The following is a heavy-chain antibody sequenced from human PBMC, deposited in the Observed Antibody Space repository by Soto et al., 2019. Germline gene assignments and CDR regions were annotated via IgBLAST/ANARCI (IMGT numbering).Heavy chain of an antibody. CDR2: ISGGSSYI. CDR3: ASAMPFGWSPQDY. J-gene: IGHJ4*02. D-gene: IGHD2-2*01. CDR1: GFNFAGYT. V-gene: IGHV3-21*04. Sequence: TGGSLRLSCAGSGFNFAGYTINWVRQAPGEGLQWVSSISGGSSYIYYADAVKGRFTISRDNTKNSVYLQMNRLRTEDTALYYCASAMPFGWSPQDYWGQGTPVTVSS.